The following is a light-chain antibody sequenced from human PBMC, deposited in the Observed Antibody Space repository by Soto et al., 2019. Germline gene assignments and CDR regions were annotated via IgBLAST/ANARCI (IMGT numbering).Light chain of an antibody. Sequence: DIVMSQSPDTLAVSLGERATSNCKSSQSVLFSSNNKNYLAWYQQKPGQPPKLLIHWASTRESGVPDRFTGSGSGTDLTLTISSLQAEDVAVYYRQQYYGSPFTFGPGTKVDIK. CDR2: WAS. J-gene: IGKJ3*01. CDR1: QSVLFSSNNKNY. CDR3: QQYYGSPFT. V-gene: IGKV4-1*01.